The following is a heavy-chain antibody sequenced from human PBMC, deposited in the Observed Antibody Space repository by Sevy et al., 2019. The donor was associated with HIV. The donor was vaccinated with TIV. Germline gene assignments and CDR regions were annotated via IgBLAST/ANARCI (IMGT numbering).Heavy chain of an antibody. D-gene: IGHD1-26*01. V-gene: IGHV1-2*02. J-gene: IGHJ4*02. CDR1: GYTFTGYY. CDR3: ALLGADFDY. CDR2: INPNSGGT. Sequence: ASVKVSCKASGYTFTGYYMHWVRQAPGQGLEWMGWINPNSGGTNYAQKFQVRVTMTRDTSISTAYMELGRLGSDDTAVYYCALLGADFDYWGQGTLVTVSS.